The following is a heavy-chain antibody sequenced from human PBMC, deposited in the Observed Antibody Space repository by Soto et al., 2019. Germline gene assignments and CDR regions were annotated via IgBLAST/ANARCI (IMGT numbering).Heavy chain of an antibody. V-gene: IGHV3-23*01. Sequence: EVQLLESGGGLVQPGGSLRLSCAASGFTFSSYAMSWVRQAPGKGLEWVSAISGSGGSTYYADSVKGRFTISRDNSKNTLYLQMNSLRAEDTAVYYCETASGWFGEFDYWGQGTLVTVSS. CDR2: ISGSGGST. CDR1: GFTFSSYA. CDR3: ETASGWFGEFDY. J-gene: IGHJ4*02. D-gene: IGHD3-10*01.